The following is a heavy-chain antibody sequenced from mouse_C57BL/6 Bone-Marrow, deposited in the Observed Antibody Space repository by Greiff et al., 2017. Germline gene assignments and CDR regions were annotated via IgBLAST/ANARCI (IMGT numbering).Heavy chain of an antibody. CDR2: ISYDGSN. J-gene: IGHJ3*01. CDR1: GYSITSGYY. CDR3: ARDYGSSFWFAY. Sequence: VQLKESGPGLVKPSQSLSLTCSVTGYSITSGYYWNWIRQFPGNKLEWMGYISYDGSNNYNPSLKNRISITRDTSKNQFFLKLNSVTTEDTATYYCARDYGSSFWFAYWCQGTLVTVSA. V-gene: IGHV3-6*01. D-gene: IGHD1-1*01.